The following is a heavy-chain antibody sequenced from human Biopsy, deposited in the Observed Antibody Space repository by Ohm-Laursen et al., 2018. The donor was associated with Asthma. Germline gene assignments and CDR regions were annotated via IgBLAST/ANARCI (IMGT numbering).Heavy chain of an antibody. CDR3: ARTYYDFLTGQVKDAFAI. CDR2: INAGNGNT. J-gene: IGHJ3*02. D-gene: IGHD3-9*01. CDR1: GYTFISYA. Sequence: GASVKVSCKASGYTFISYAIHWVRQAPGQRLEWMGWINAGNGNTKYSQKVQGRVTITRDTSASTAYMDLSSLRSEDTAVYYCARTYYDFLTGQVKDAFAIWGQGTMVTVSS. V-gene: IGHV1-3*01.